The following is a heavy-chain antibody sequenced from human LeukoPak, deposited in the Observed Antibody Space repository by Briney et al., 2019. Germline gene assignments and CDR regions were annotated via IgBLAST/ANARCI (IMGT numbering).Heavy chain of an antibody. V-gene: IGHV3-23*01. CDR2: ISGSGGST. D-gene: IGHD6-13*01. J-gene: IGHJ4*02. Sequence: PGGSLRLSCAASGFTFSSYAMSWVCQAPGKGLEWVSAISGSGGSTYYADSVKGRFTISRDNSKNTLYLQMNSLRAEDTAVYYCAKDGGYGASRIAAAGTLGRSLYWGQGTLVTVSS. CDR3: AKDGGYGASRIAAAGTLGRSLY. CDR1: GFTFSSYA.